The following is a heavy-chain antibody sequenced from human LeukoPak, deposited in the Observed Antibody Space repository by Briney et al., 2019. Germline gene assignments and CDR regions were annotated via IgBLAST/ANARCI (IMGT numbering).Heavy chain of an antibody. Sequence: GGSLTLSCAASGFTFSSYTMNWVRQAAAKGLEWVSSISSSSYIYYAHSVQRPHNITRDNAKNSLYLQMNSLRAEDTAVYYCARDWPTIAAAGTIPEYFQHWGQGTLVTVSS. J-gene: IGHJ1*01. CDR2: ISSSSYI. CDR1: GFTFSSYT. D-gene: IGHD6-13*01. CDR3: ARDWPTIAAAGTIPEYFQH. V-gene: IGHV3-21*01.